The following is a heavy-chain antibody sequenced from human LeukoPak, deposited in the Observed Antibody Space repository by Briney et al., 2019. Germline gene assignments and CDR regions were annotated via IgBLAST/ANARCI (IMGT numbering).Heavy chain of an antibody. V-gene: IGHV3-9*01. Sequence: PGGSLRLSCAASGFTFDDYAMHWVRQAPGKGLEWVSGISWNSGSIGYADSVKGRFTISRDNAKNSLYLQMNSLRAEDTAVYYCAKSSPPPLRYWGQGTLVTVSS. CDR1: GFTFDDYA. CDR2: ISWNSGSI. J-gene: IGHJ4*02. CDR3: AKSSPPPLRY.